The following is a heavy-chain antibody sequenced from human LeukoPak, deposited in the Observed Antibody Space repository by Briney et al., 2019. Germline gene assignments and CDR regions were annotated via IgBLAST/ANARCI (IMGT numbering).Heavy chain of an antibody. J-gene: IGHJ6*03. CDR3: ARGPLWFGEGYYMDV. Sequence: PSETLSLTCTVSGGSISSSSYYWGWIRQPPGKGLEWIGYIYYSGSTNYNPSLKSRVTISVDTSKNQFSLKLSSVTAADTAVYYCARGPLWFGEGYYMDVWGKGTTVTISS. D-gene: IGHD3-10*01. V-gene: IGHV4-61*05. CDR1: GGSISSSSYY. CDR2: IYYSGST.